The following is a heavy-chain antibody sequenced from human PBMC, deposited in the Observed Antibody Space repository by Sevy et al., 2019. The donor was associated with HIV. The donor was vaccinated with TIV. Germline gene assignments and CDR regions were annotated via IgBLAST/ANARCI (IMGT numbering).Heavy chain of an antibody. CDR3: ARDYYDTSGYVY. J-gene: IGHJ4*02. D-gene: IGHD3-22*01. CDR2: ISYDGSNK. V-gene: IGHV3-30-3*01. CDR1: GFTFSSYA. Sequence: GGSQRLSCAASGFTFSSYAMHWVRQAPGKGLEWVAVISYDGSNKYYADSVKGRFTISRDNSKNTLYLQMNSLRAEDTAVYYCARDYYDTSGYVYWGQGTLVTVSS.